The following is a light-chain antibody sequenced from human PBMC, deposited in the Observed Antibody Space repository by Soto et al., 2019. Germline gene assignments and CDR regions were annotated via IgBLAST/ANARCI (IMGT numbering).Light chain of an antibody. J-gene: IGKJ3*01. CDR1: QDITNQ. CDR3: QKHDGVPQ. Sequence: DIQMTQSPSSLSASVGDTVTITCQASQDITNQINWYQQRPGKAPNLLIYDASHLETGVPSKFSGSGSRTYFTLTITSLQPEDIATYYCQKHDGVPQFGPGTKVDF. CDR2: DAS. V-gene: IGKV1-33*01.